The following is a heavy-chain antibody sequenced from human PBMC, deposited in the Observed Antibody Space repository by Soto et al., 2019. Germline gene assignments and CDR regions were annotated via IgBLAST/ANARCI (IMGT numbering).Heavy chain of an antibody. D-gene: IGHD3-9*01. CDR3: ARHYDIWAADSI. V-gene: IGHV1-69*01. J-gene: IGHJ3*02. CDR1: GGTFSSYT. CDR2: IIPMFGIV. Sequence: QVRLVQSGAEVKKPGSSVKVSCKASGGTFSSYTFTWVRQAPGQGLEWMGGIIPMFGIVNYAQKFQGRVTITADESTSRAYMALTSLISADTAIYYCARHYDIWAADSIWGQGTMVTVSS.